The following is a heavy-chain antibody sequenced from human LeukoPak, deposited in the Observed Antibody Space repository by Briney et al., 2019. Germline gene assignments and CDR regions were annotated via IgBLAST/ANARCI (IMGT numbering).Heavy chain of an antibody. CDR3: ASTRYSGSGYYFDY. V-gene: IGHV1-69*05. Sequence: SVKVSCKDTGGTFSSYAISWVRQAPGQGLEWMGRIITIFGTANYAQKFQGRVTIKTDESTSTAYMELSSLRSEDTAVYYCASTRYSGSGYYFDYWGQGTLVTVSS. CDR2: IITIFGTA. CDR1: GGTFSSYA. D-gene: IGHD1-26*01. J-gene: IGHJ4*02.